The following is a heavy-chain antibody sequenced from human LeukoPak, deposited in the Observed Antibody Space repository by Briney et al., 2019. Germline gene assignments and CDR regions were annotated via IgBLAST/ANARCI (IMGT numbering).Heavy chain of an antibody. CDR1: GYSVTSYW. CDR2: IYPGDSDT. V-gene: IGHV5-51*01. J-gene: IGHJ4*02. Sequence: GESLKISCKGSGYSVTSYWIGWVRQMPGKGLEWMGIIYPGDSDTRYSPSFQGQVTISADKSISTAYLQWSSLKASDTAMYYCARPSFYGSGKTLDDYWGQGTLVTVAS. D-gene: IGHD3-10*01. CDR3: ARPSFYGSGKTLDDY.